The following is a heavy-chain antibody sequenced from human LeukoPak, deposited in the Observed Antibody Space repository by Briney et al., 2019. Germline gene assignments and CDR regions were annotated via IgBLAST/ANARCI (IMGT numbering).Heavy chain of an antibody. J-gene: IGHJ4*01. CDR2: ISSRGGSI. CDR3: ARHPGAY. CDR1: GFSFSSYD. Sequence: GGSLRLSCSASGFSFSSYDMNWVRQAPGKGLEWVSYISSRGGSIYYADSVKGRVTLSRDNANNSLYLQMNSLRAEDTAVYYCARHPGAYWGHGTLVTVSS. V-gene: IGHV3-48*03.